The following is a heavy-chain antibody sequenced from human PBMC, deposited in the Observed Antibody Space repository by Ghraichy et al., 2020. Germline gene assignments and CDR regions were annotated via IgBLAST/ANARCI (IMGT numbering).Heavy chain of an antibody. V-gene: IGHV3-23*01. D-gene: IGHD3-16*02. CDR1: GFTFANFA. J-gene: IGHJ3*01. CDR3: AKTMFLISSGGPIVPSGGAFDV. CDR2: ITGRSGST. Sequence: GGSLRLSCVTSGFTFANFAMNWVRQAPGKGLEWVSGITGRSGSTYYADSVKGRFKISRDNSKNTLYLQLDTLRAEDTAVYYCAKTMFLISSGGPIVPSGGAFDVWGQGTTVTVSS.